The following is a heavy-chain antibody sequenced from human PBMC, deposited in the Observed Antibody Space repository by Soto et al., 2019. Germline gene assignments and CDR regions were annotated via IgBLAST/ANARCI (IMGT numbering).Heavy chain of an antibody. V-gene: IGHV4-34*01. CDR1: SGSFSGYY. D-gene: IGHD3-3*01. CDR3: ARGGGSFWWLDS. CDR2: TNPRGGT. J-gene: IGHJ4*02. Sequence: QAQLRQWGAGLLKPSETLSLTCAVYSGSFSGYYWSWIRQPPGKGLEWIGETNPRGGTNYNPSLKTRVTISVDTSKNQISLKLASVTAADTAVYYCARGGGSFWWLDSWGQGTLVTVSS.